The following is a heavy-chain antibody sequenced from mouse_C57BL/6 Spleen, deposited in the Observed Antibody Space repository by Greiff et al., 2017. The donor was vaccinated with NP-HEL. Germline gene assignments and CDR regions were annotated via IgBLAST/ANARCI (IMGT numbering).Heavy chain of an antibody. CDR1: GYTFTSYW. V-gene: IGHV1-69*01. J-gene: IGHJ2*01. Sequence: QVQLQQSGAELVMPGASVKLSCKASGYTFTSYWMHWVKQRPGQGLEWIGEIDPSDSYTNYNQKFKGKSTLTVDKSSSTAYMQLSSLTSEDSAVYDCARRVTVALFDYWGQGTTLTVSS. CDR3: ARRVTVALFDY. D-gene: IGHD1-1*01. CDR2: IDPSDSYT.